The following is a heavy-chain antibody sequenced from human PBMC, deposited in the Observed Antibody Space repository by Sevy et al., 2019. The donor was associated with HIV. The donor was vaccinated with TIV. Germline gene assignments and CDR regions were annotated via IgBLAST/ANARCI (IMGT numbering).Heavy chain of an antibody. CDR1: XXXXSSXXYX. V-gene: IGHV4-39*01. D-gene: IGHD3-10*02. CDR2: IRYSGST. Sequence: SETLSLTXTXXXXXXSSXXYXXGWIRQPPGKGLEWIASIRYSGSTFYNPSLKSRVTISADTSNNQFSLKLNSVTAADTAXYYCAGXMLTXXXGXSXXXXXGQGTVVTVSS. J-gene: IGHJ4*02. CDR3: AGXMLTXXXGXSXXXX.